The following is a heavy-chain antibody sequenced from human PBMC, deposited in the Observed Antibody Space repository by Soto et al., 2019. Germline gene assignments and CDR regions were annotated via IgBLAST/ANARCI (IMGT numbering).Heavy chain of an antibody. V-gene: IGHV3-33*01. J-gene: IGHJ4*02. D-gene: IGHD2-15*01. Sequence: GGSLRLSCAASGFTFSSYGMHWVRQAPGKGLEWVAVIWYDGSNKYYADSVKGRFTISRDNSKNTLYLQMNSLRAEDTAVYYCARVFVAGPPYFDYWGQGTLVTVSS. CDR1: GFTFSSYG. CDR2: IWYDGSNK. CDR3: ARVFVAGPPYFDY.